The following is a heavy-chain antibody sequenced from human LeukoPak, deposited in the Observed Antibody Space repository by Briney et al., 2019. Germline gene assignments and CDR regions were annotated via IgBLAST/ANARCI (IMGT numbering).Heavy chain of an antibody. CDR2: IYGGGST. CDR1: GGSVSSGSFY. J-gene: IGHJ5*01. V-gene: IGHV4-61*01. CDR3: ARQVGQMRFDS. D-gene: IGHD1-26*01. Sequence: SETLSLTCTVSGGSVSSGSFYWTWIRQPPGKGLEWIGYIYGGGSTNYNPSLTSRVTISVDTSKNQFSLSLSSVTAADTAVYYCARQVGQMRFDSWGQGTLVTVSS.